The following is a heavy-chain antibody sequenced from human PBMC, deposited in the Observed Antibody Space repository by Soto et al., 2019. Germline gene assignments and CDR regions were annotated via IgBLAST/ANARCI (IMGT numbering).Heavy chain of an antibody. Sequence: ASVKVSCKASGGTFSSYTISWVRQAPGQGLEWMGRIIPILGIANYAQKFQGRVTITADKSTSTAYMELSSLRSEDTAVYYCARNGRLGYCSGGSCLYYFDYWGQGTLVTVSS. J-gene: IGHJ4*02. D-gene: IGHD2-15*01. CDR1: GGTFSSYT. CDR3: ARNGRLGYCSGGSCLYYFDY. V-gene: IGHV1-69*02. CDR2: IIPILGIA.